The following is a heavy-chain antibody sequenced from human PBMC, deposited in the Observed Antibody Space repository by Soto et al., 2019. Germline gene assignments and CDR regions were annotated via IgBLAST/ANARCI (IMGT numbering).Heavy chain of an antibody. CDR3: ARGDSQVSSVFDY. CDR2: INHSGST. CDR1: GGSFSGYY. V-gene: IGHV4-34*01. J-gene: IGHJ4*02. Sequence: SETLSLTCAVYGGSFSGYYWSWIRQPPGKGLEWIGEINHSGSTNYNPSLKSRVTISLNTSKKHFSLKLSSVTAADTAVYYCARGDSQVSSVFDYWGQGMLVTVSS.